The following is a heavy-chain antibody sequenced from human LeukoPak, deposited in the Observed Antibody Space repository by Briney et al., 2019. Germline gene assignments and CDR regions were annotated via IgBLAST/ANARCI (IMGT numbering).Heavy chain of an antibody. J-gene: IGHJ4*02. V-gene: IGHV3-66*04. Sequence: PSETLSLTCTVSGGSISGGTDYWSWVRQAPGKGLEWVSVIYSGGNTYYTDSVKGRFTISRDNSKNTLYLQMNSLRAEDTAVYYCAKRSELITMIVVVITGYDYWGQGTLVTVSS. D-gene: IGHD3-22*01. CDR2: IYSGGNT. CDR1: GGSISGGTDY. CDR3: AKRSELITMIVVVITGYDY.